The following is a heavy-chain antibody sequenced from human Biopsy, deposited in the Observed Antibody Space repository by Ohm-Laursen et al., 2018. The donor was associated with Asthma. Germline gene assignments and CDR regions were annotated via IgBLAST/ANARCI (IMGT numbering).Heavy chain of an antibody. D-gene: IGHD3-22*01. CDR2: IYYSGST. CDR1: GGSIGSDDYY. J-gene: IGHJ4*02. V-gene: IGHV4-31*03. Sequence: TLSLTCTVSGGSIGSDDYYWTWIRQHPGKGLEWIGFIYYSGSTYYNPSLKSRVSISIDTSKNQFSLKLSSVTAADTAVYYCARAQDYYDSRGYYRSFDYWGQGTLVTVSS. CDR3: ARAQDYYDSRGYYRSFDY.